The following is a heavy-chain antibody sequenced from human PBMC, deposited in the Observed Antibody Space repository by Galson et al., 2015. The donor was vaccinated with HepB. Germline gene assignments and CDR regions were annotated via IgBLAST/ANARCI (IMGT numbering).Heavy chain of an antibody. CDR3: AKMGGDTFGYGCYEYYFDY. V-gene: IGHV3-23*01. CDR2: ISGGGGST. CDR1: GFTFSSYA. J-gene: IGHJ4*02. D-gene: IGHD5-12*01. Sequence: SLRLSCAASGFTFSSYAMSWVRQAPGKGLEWVSAISGGGGSTYYADSVKGRFTISRDNSKNTLYLQMNSLRAEDTAVYYCAKMGGDTFGYGCYEYYFDYWSRATLVTVSS.